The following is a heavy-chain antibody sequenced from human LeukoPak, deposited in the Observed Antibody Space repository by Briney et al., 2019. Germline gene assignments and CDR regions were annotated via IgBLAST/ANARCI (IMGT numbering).Heavy chain of an antibody. J-gene: IGHJ4*02. D-gene: IGHD1-1*01. CDR1: GDSISPYY. CDR2: IYYSGDT. V-gene: IGHV4-59*01. Sequence: SEALSLTCVVSGDSISPYYWNWIRQSPGKGLEWIGYIYYSGDTNYNPSLKSRVTMSVDTSKNQFSLRLSSVTAADTAVYYCARSQQLIRTFDSWGQGTLVAVSS. CDR3: ARSQQLIRTFDS.